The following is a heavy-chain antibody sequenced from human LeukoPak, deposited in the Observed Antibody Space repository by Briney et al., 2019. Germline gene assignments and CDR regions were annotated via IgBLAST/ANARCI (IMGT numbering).Heavy chain of an antibody. V-gene: IGHV3-74*01. J-gene: IGHJ4*02. CDR3: ARRSGSYAFDY. CDR2: LNSDGSTT. D-gene: IGHD1-26*01. CDR1: GFTFSSYW. Sequence: GGSLRLSXAASGFTFSSYWMHWVRQAPGKGLVWVSRLNSDGSTTSYADSVKGRFTISRDNAKNTLYLQMNSLRAEDTAVYYCARRSGSYAFDYWGQGTLVTVSS.